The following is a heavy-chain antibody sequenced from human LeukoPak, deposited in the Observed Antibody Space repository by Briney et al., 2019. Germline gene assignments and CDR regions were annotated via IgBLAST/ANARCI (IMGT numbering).Heavy chain of an antibody. V-gene: IGHV1-8*01. CDR3: ARRATLNYYDSSGLDY. CDR2: MNPNSGNT. J-gene: IGHJ4*02. Sequence: ASVKVSCKASGYTFTSYDINWVRQATGQGLEWMGWMNPNSGNTGYAQKFQGRVTMTRDTSISTAYMELSRLRSDDTAVYYCARRATLNYYDSSGLDYWGQGTLVTVSS. CDR1: GYTFTSYD. D-gene: IGHD3-22*01.